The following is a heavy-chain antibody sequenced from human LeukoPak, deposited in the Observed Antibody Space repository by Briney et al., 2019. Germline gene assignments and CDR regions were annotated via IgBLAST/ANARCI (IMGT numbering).Heavy chain of an antibody. Sequence: SETLSLTCAVNVGPFSGYYWSWVRQPPGKGLEWIGEINHSGNTNYNPSLTSRVTISVDSSNNHFSLRLTSVTAADTAVYYCATKTSLTYSDNRREVFGLDVWGQGTTVTVSS. V-gene: IGHV4-34*01. J-gene: IGHJ6*02. CDR2: INHSGNT. D-gene: IGHD3-9*01. CDR3: ATKTSLTYSDNRREVFGLDV. CDR1: VGPFSGYY.